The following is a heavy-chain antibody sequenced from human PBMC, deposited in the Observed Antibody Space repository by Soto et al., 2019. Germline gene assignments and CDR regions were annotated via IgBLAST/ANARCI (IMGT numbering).Heavy chain of an antibody. D-gene: IGHD1-26*01. V-gene: IGHV4-30-2*01. CDR1: GGSISSGGYS. CDR2: IYHSGST. CDR3: ARDRGPLNGGSSFDY. J-gene: IGHJ4*02. Sequence: SETLSLTCAVSGGSISSGGYSWSWIRQPPGKGLEWIGYIYHSGSTYYNPSLKSRVTISVDRSKNQFSLKLSSVTAADTAVYYCARDRGPLNGGSSFDYWGQGTLVTVSS.